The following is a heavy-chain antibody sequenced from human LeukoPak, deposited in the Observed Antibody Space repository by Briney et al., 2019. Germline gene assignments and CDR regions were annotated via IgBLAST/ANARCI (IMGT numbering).Heavy chain of an antibody. J-gene: IGHJ4*02. CDR1: GGSFSGYY. V-gene: IGHV4-34*01. CDR2: INHSGST. D-gene: IGHD5-18*01. Sequence: SETLSLTCAVYGGSFSGYYWSWIRQPPGKGLEWIGEINHSGSTNYNPSLKSRVTISVDTSKNQSSLKLSSVTAADTAVYYCARLRDEGYSYGSLDYWGQGTLVTVSS. CDR3: ARLRDEGYSYGSLDY.